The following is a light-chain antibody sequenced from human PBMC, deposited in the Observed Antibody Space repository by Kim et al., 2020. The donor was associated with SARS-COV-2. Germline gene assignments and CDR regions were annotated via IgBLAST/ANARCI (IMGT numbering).Light chain of an antibody. J-gene: IGLJ3*02. CDR2: KNN. CDR3: AAWDDNLNSWV. Sequence: GQRITISCSGSSSNIGSDYVYWYQQLPGTAPKLLIYKNNRRPSGVPDRFSGSKSGTAASLTISGLRSEDEADYYCAAWDDNLNSWVFGGGTKLTVL. V-gene: IGLV1-47*01. CDR1: SSNIGSDY.